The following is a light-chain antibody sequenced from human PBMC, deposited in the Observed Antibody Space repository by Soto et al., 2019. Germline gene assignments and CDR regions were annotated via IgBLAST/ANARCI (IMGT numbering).Light chain of an antibody. Sequence: EVVLTQSPDTLSLSPGGSATLSCRASQSVSSYLAWYQQRPGQALRLLIYDVSKRATGIPARFSGSGSRTDFTLTITSLEPEDFAIYFCHQRSNWPLTFGGGTKLEIK. J-gene: IGKJ4*01. CDR3: HQRSNWPLT. CDR2: DVS. CDR1: QSVSSY. V-gene: IGKV3-11*01.